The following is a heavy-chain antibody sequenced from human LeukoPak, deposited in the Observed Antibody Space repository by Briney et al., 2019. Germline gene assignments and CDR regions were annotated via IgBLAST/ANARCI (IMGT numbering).Heavy chain of an antibody. V-gene: IGHV4-30-4*01. CDR2: IYYSGST. Sequence: PSETLSLTCTVSGGSISSGDYYWSWIRQPPGKGLEWIGYIYYSGSTYYNPSLKSRVTISVDTSKNQFSLKLSSVTAADTAVYYCARDIVVVAASLYYFDSWGQGTLVTVSS. D-gene: IGHD2-15*01. CDR1: GGSISSGDYY. CDR3: ARDIVVVAASLYYFDS. J-gene: IGHJ4*02.